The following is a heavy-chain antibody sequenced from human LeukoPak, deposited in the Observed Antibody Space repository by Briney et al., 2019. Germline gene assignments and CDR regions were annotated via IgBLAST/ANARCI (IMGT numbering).Heavy chain of an antibody. CDR1: GGSISSYY. Sequence: ETLSLTCTVSGGSISSYYWSWIRQPPGKGLEWVSAISGSGGSTYYADSVKGRFTISGDNSKNTLYLQMNSLRAEDTAVYYCAKGLWSPLDPWGQGTLVTVSS. V-gene: IGHV3-23*01. CDR3: AKGLWSPLDP. CDR2: ISGSGGST. D-gene: IGHD3-10*01. J-gene: IGHJ5*02.